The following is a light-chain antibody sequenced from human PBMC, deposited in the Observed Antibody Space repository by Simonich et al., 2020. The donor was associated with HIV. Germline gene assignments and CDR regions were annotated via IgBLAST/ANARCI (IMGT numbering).Light chain of an antibody. J-gene: IGKJ4*01. V-gene: IGKV1-8*01. CDR3: QQYYRYPLT. CDR2: AAS. Sequence: AIRMTQSPSSLSASIGDRVTITCRASQGISSYLAWYQQEAGKAPKLLIYAASTLQSGVPSRFSGSGSGTDFTLTISLQSEDSATYYCQQYYRYPLTFGGGTKVEIK. CDR1: QGISSY.